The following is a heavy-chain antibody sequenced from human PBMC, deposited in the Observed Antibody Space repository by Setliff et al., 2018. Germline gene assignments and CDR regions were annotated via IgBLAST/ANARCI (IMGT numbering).Heavy chain of an antibody. CDR1: GGSISNYY. J-gene: IGHJ4*02. Sequence: SETRSLTCTVSGGSISNYYWSWFRQPPGKGLEWIGYIYTSGSTYYNPSLKSRVTISVDTSKNQFSLKMSSMTAADTAVYYCARFLNPRDGYQNSPGFDFWGQGTLVTVSS. D-gene: IGHD5-12*01. V-gene: IGHV4-4*08. CDR3: ARFLNPRDGYQNSPGFDF. CDR2: IYTSGST.